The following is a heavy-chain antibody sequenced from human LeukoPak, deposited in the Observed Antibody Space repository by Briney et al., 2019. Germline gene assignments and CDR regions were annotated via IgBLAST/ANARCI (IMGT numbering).Heavy chain of an antibody. CDR2: IYYSGST. CDR3: ARTTVAAPGAWFDP. J-gene: IGHJ5*02. CDR1: GGSISTYY. V-gene: IGHV4-59*01. Sequence: SETLSLTCTVSGGSISTYYWSWIRQPPGKGLEWIAYIYYSGSTNYNPSLKSRVTISIDTSKNQFSLRLNSVTAADTAVYYCARTTVAAPGAWFDPWGQGTLVTVSS. D-gene: IGHD1-1*01.